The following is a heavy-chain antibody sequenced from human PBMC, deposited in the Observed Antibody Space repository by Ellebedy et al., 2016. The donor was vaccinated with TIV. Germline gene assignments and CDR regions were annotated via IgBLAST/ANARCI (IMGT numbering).Heavy chain of an antibody. J-gene: IGHJ4*02. CDR3: ARDSAYDWNSEY. D-gene: IGHD3-16*01. V-gene: IGHV3-23*01. CDR1: GFTFSSYG. CDR2: ISDGSGGST. Sequence: GGSLRLXXAASGFTFSSYGMSWVRQAPGKGLEWVLGISDGSGGSTYYADSVKGRFTISRDNSRNTLYLQMNSLRVEDTAVFYCARDSAYDWNSEYWGQGTLVTVSS.